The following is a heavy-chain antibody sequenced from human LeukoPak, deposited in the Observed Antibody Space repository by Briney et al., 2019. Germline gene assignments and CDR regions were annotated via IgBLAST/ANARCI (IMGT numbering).Heavy chain of an antibody. CDR3: ARDTPPGYSSGWHYDY. J-gene: IGHJ4*02. Sequence: PSETLSLTCTVSGGSISSYYWSWIRQPPGKGLGWIGYIYYSGSTNYNPSLKSRVTISVDTSKNQFSLKLSSVTAADTAVYYCARDTPPGYSSGWHYDYWGQGTLVTVSS. CDR1: GGSISSYY. V-gene: IGHV4-59*01. D-gene: IGHD6-19*01. CDR2: IYYSGST.